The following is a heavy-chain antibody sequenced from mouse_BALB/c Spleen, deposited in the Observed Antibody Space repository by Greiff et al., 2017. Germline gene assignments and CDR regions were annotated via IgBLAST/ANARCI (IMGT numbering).Heavy chain of an antibody. CDR2: IWSGGST. Sequence: QVKLQQSGPGLVQPSQSLSITCTVSGFSLTSYGVHWVRQSPGKGLEWLGVIWSGGSTDYNAAFISRLSISKDNSKSQVFFKMNSLQADDTAIYYCARKGGNYDYFDYWGQGTTLTVSS. CDR3: ARKGGNYDYFDY. J-gene: IGHJ2*01. D-gene: IGHD2-1*01. CDR1: GFSLTSYG. V-gene: IGHV2-4-1*01.